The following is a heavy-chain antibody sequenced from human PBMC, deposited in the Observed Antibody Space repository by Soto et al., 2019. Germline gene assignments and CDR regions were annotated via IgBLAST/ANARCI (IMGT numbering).Heavy chain of an antibody. CDR2: ISAYNGNT. D-gene: IGHD3-10*01. J-gene: IGHJ5*02. CDR1: GYTFTSYG. V-gene: IGHV1-18*01. CDR3: ARDRKVITMARGADP. Sequence: ASVKVSCKASGYTFTSYGISWVRQAPGQGLEWMGWISAYNGNTNYAQKLQGRVTMTTDTSTSTAYMELRSLRSDDTAVYYCARDRKVITMARGADPWGQGTLVTVSS.